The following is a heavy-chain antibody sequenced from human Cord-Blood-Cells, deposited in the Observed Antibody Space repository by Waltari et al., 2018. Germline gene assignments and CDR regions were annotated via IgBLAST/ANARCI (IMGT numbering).Heavy chain of an antibody. CDR3: ARNGDYYDSSGYYYYFDY. Sequence: QVQLVESGGGVVQPGRSLRLSCAASGFTFSSYGMHWVRQAPGKGLEWVEGIWYDVSNKYYADSVKGRFTISRDNSKNTLYLQMNSLRAEDTAVYYCARNGDYYDSSGYYYYFDYWGQGTLVTVSS. V-gene: IGHV3-33*01. D-gene: IGHD3-22*01. CDR1: GFTFSSYG. J-gene: IGHJ4*02. CDR2: IWYDVSNK.